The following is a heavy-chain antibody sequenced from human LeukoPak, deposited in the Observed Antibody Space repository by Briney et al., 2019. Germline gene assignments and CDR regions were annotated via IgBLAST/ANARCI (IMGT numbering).Heavy chain of an antibody. V-gene: IGHV3-21*01. CDR3: ARWAGTYAFDI. J-gene: IGHJ3*02. CDR2: ISSGSHYI. CDR1: GFTFSDYS. D-gene: IGHD6-19*01. Sequence: GGSLRLSCAASGFTFSDYSMNWVRQAPGKGLEWVASISSGSHYIYYPRSVSGRFTIDRDNAKKSLFLQMNSLRAEDTAVYYCARWAGTYAFDIWGQGTMVTVSS.